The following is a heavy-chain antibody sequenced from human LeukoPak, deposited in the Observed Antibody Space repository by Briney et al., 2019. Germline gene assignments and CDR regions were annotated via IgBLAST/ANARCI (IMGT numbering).Heavy chain of an antibody. V-gene: IGHV1-69*13. CDR3: ASGSSGWYGWFDP. J-gene: IGHJ5*02. Sequence: SVKVSCKASGYTFTSYDINWVRQATGQGLEWMGGIIPIFGTANYAQKFQGRVTITADESTSTAYMELSSLRSEDTAVYYCASGSSGWYGWFDPWGQGTLVTVSS. CDR2: IIPIFGTA. CDR1: GYTFTSYD. D-gene: IGHD6-19*01.